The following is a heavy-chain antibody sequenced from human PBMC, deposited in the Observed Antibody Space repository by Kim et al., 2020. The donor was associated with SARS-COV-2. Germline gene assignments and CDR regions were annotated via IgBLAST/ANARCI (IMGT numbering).Heavy chain of an antibody. D-gene: IGHD3-10*01. J-gene: IGHJ6*02. CDR2: IGTAGDT. V-gene: IGHV3-13*01. Sequence: GGSLRLSCAASGFTFSSYDMHWVRQATGKGLEWVSAIGTAGDTYYPGSVKGRFTISRENAKNSLYLQMNSLRAGDTAVYYCARASGFLSSSFLSGFRYGMDAWGQGTTVTVSS. CDR1: GFTFSSYD. CDR3: ARASGFLSSSFLSGFRYGMDA.